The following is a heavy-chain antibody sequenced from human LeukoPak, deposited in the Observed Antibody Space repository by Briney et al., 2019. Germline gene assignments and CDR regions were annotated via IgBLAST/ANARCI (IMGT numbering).Heavy chain of an antibody. V-gene: IGHV3-7*05. D-gene: IGHD2-15*01. CDR1: GFTFSSYW. J-gene: IGHJ4*02. Sequence: GGSLRLSCAASGFTFSSYWMSWVRQAPGKGLEWVSNIKQDGSDKYYVDSVKGRFTISRDNAKNSLYLQMNSLRAEDTAVYYCARALGYCSAGSCFPFDYWGQGTLVTVSS. CDR3: ARALGYCSAGSCFPFDY. CDR2: IKQDGSDK.